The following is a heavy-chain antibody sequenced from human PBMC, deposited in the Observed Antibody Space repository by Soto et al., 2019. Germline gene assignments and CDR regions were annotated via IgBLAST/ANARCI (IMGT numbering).Heavy chain of an antibody. CDR1: GFTFSSYG. J-gene: IGHJ4*02. CDR3: AKNLGSEPDFDY. D-gene: IGHD3-10*01. CDR2: ISYDGSNK. Sequence: GGSLRLSCAASGFTFSSYGMHWVRQAPGKGLEWVAVISYDGSNKYYADSVKGRFTISRDNSKNTLYLQMNSLRAEDTAVYYCAKNLGSEPDFDYWGQGTLVTVSS. V-gene: IGHV3-30*18.